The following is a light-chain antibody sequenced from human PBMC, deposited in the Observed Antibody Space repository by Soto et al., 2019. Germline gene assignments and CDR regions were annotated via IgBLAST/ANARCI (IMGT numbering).Light chain of an antibody. CDR2: GAS. CDR1: QGISNN. V-gene: IGKV1-27*01. CDR3: QKYDSAPFT. Sequence: DIQMTQSPSLLSAFVGDRVTITCRASQGISNNLAWYQQKPGKVPNVLIYGASTLRSGVPSRFSGSGSGTDFTLTISSLQTEDVAIYYCQKYDSAPFTFGPGNKVDIK. J-gene: IGKJ3*01.